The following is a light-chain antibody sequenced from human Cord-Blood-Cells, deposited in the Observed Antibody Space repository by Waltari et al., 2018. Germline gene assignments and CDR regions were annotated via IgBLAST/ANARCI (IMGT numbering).Light chain of an antibody. CDR2: DAS. CDR3: QQRSNWPSLT. CDR1: QSVRSS. Sequence: EIVLTQSPATLSLSPGERAPLSCRASQSVRSSLAWYQQKPGQAPRLLIYDASNRATGIPARFSGSGSGTDFTLTISSLEPEDFAVYYCQQRSNWPSLTFGGGTKVEIK. J-gene: IGKJ4*01. V-gene: IGKV3-11*01.